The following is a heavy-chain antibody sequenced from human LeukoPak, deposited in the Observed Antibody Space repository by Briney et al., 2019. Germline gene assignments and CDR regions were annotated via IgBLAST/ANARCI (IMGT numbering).Heavy chain of an antibody. V-gene: IGHV3-30*04. CDR1: GFTFSSYA. Sequence: GGSLRLSCAASGFTFSSYAMHWVRQAPGKGLEWVAVISYDGSNKYYADSVKGRFTISRDNSKNTLYLQMNSLRAEDTAVYYCAREGGIAVAGTAAFDIWGQGTMVTVSS. J-gene: IGHJ3*02. D-gene: IGHD6-19*01. CDR2: ISYDGSNK. CDR3: AREGGIAVAGTAAFDI.